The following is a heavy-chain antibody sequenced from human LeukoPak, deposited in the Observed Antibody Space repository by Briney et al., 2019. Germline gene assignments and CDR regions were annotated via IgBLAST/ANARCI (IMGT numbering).Heavy chain of an antibody. CDR1: GVSICDYY. CDR2: LYYRRNN. CDR3: VRDLWGAGGTQY. V-gene: IGHV4-59*01. Sequence: SETLSLTCTVSGVSICDYYWSWVREPPGKGLEWSGYLYYRRNNNYSTSLKRRVNISADKYKKQGYLKLRSVTAADTAVYYCVRDLWGAGGTQYWGQGTQVIVSS. D-gene: IGHD6-13*01. J-gene: IGHJ4*02.